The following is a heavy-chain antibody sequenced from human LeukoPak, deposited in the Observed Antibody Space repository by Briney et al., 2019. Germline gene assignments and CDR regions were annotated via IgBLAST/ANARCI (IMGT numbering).Heavy chain of an antibody. Sequence: SVTVSCNASGGTFSNYVLSWERQAPGQGLEWMGGIIPIIGTANYAQKFQGRVTITVDESTSTAYLEVSTLRSEDTALYYCATSSDAMTSTTFDIWGQGTMVSVSS. D-gene: IGHD2-2*01. J-gene: IGHJ3*02. CDR1: GGTFSNYV. V-gene: IGHV1-69*01. CDR2: IIPIIGTA. CDR3: ATSSDAMTSTTFDI.